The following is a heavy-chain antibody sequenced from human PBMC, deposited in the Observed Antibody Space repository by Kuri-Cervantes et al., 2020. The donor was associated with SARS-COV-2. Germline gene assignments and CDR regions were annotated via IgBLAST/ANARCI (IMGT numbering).Heavy chain of an antibody. CDR2: INPNSGGT. D-gene: IGHD3-10*01. J-gene: IGHJ6*02. Sequence: ASVKVSCKASGYTFTGYYMHWVRQAPGQGLEWMGWINPNSGGTNYAQKFQGWVTMTRDTYISTAYMELSRLRSDDTAVYYCARASVRGIIITYHSYGMDVWGQGTTVTVSS. CDR3: ARASVRGIIITYHSYGMDV. CDR1: GYTFTGYY. V-gene: IGHV1-2*04.